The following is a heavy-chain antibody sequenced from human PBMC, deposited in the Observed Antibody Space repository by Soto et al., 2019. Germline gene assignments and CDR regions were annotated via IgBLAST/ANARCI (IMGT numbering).Heavy chain of an antibody. V-gene: IGHV3-66*01. Sequence: GGSLRLSCAASGFTVSSNYMSWVRQAPGKGLEWVSVIYSGGSTYYADSVKGRFTISRDNSKNTLYLQMNSLRAEDTAVYYCARDRAGSSQGAFDIWGQGTMVTVSS. CDR3: ARDRAGSSQGAFDI. CDR1: GFTVSSNY. D-gene: IGHD6-13*01. CDR2: IYSGGST. J-gene: IGHJ3*02.